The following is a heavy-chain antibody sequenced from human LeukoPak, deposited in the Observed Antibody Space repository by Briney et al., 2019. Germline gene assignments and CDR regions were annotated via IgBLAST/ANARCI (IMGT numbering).Heavy chain of an antibody. CDR3: ARDWGWPRGAFDI. V-gene: IGHV3-33*01. Sequence: PGGSLRLSCAASGFTFSRFGMHWVRQAPGKGLEWVAIIWHDGSNKYYVDSVKGRFTISRDNSKNTLYLQMNSLRDEDTAVYCCARDWGWPRGAFDIWGQGTMVTVSS. J-gene: IGHJ3*02. CDR1: GFTFSRFG. D-gene: IGHD3-16*01. CDR2: IWHDGSNK.